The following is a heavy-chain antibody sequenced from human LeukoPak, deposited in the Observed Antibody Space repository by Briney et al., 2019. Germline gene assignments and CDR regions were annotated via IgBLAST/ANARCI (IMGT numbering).Heavy chain of an antibody. CDR3: GRDYFSRAAVLGYFDL. J-gene: IGHJ2*01. Sequence: PGGSLRLSCAVSGFIFSDYYMSWIRQAPGKGLEWVSYISSSGRPIYHADSVKGRFTISRDNAKNSLYLLMNSLRVEDTAVYYCGRDYFSRAAVLGYFDLWGRGTLVTVSS. CDR2: ISSSGRPI. D-gene: IGHD2-15*01. CDR1: GFIFSDYY. V-gene: IGHV3-11*04.